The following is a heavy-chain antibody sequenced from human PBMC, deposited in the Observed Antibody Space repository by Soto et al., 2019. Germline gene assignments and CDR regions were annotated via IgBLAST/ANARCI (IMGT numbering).Heavy chain of an antibody. CDR1: GFSFSIDGMG. D-gene: IGHD1-7*01. CDR3: AHVYWAASGTRYYFDY. J-gene: IGHJ4*02. Sequence: QITLKESGPTLVKPTQTLTLTCTFSGFSFSIDGMGVGWIRQPPGKALEWLALICWDDDKRFSPSQKSRLTITKDGSRNQVVLTLTNMDPADTATYYCAHVYWAASGTRYYFDYWGQGTLVTVSS. CDR2: ICWDDDK. V-gene: IGHV2-5*02.